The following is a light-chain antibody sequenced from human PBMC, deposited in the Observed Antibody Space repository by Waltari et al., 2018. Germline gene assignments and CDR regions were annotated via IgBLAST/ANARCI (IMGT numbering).Light chain of an antibody. CDR2: AAS. CDR1: QSISSY. J-gene: IGKJ1*01. CDR3: QQSYSTSVT. V-gene: IGKV1-39*01. Sequence: DIQMTPSPSSLSASVGDSVTITCRASQSISSYLNWYQQKPGKAPKLLIYAASSLQSGVPSRFSGSGSGTDFTLTISSLQPEDFATYYCQQSYSTSVTFGQGTKVEIK.